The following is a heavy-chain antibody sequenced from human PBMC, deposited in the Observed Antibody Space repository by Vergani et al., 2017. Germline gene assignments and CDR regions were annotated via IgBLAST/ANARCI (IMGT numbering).Heavy chain of an antibody. CDR1: GFTFSSYA. V-gene: IGHV3-30*07. Sequence: QVQLVESGGGVVQPGRSLRLSCAASGFTFSSYAMHWVRQAPGKGLEWVAVISYDGSNKYYADSVKGRFTISRDNSKNTLYLQMNSLRAEDTAVYYCARGHYYYYGMDVWGQGTTVTVSS. CDR2: ISYDGSNK. CDR3: ARGHYYYYGMDV. J-gene: IGHJ6*02.